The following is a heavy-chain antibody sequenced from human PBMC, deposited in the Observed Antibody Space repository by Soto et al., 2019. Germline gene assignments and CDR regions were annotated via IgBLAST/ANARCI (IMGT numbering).Heavy chain of an antibody. V-gene: IGHV3-23*01. CDR1: GFTFSSYA. CDR3: AKDVTRITIFGVDIPHFDY. CDR2: ISGSGGST. J-gene: IGHJ4*02. D-gene: IGHD3-3*01. Sequence: EVQLLESGGGLVQPGGSLRLSCAASGFTFSSYAMSWVRQAPGKGLEWVSAISGSGGSTYYADSVKGRFTISRDNSKNTLYLQMNSLRAEDTAEYYCAKDVTRITIFGVDIPHFDYWGQGNLVTVSS.